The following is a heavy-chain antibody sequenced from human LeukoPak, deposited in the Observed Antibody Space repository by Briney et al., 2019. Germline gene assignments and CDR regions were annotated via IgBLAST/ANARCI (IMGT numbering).Heavy chain of an antibody. CDR3: AGATLNWFDP. V-gene: IGHV1-69*05. CDR2: IIPIFGTA. D-gene: IGHD1-26*01. J-gene: IGHJ5*02. Sequence: SVKVSCKASGGTFSSYAISWVRQAPGQGLEWMGGIIPIFGTANYAQKFQGRVTMTTDTSTSTAYMELRSLRSDDTAVYYCAGATLNWFDPWGQGTLVTVSS. CDR1: GGTFSSYA.